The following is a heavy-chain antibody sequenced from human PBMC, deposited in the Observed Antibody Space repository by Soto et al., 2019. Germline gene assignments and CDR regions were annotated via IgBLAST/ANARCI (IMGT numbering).Heavy chain of an antibody. CDR2: INHSGST. CDR1: GGSFSGYY. Sequence: SETLSLTCAVYGGSFSGYYWTWIRQPPGKGLEWIGEINHSGSTNYNPSLKSRVTISVDTSKNQFSLKLSSVTAADTAVYYCARAIFGVIVTGNYYYYGMDVWGQGTTVTVSS. J-gene: IGHJ6*02. V-gene: IGHV4-34*01. CDR3: ARAIFGVIVTGNYYYYGMDV. D-gene: IGHD3-3*01.